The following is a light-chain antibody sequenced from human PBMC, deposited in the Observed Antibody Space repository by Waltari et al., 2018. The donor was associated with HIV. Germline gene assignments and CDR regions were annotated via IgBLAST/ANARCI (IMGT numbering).Light chain of an antibody. Sequence: ETVFTPSPGTLSFFPGEKATPSCRASQSVTSSYLAWYQQKPGQAPRLLIYGASSRATGIPDRFSGSGSGTDFTLTISRLEPEDFAVYYCQQYGSSPLTFGGGTKVEIK. J-gene: IGKJ4*01. CDR3: QQYGSSPLT. CDR2: GAS. V-gene: IGKV3-20*01. CDR1: QSVTSSY.